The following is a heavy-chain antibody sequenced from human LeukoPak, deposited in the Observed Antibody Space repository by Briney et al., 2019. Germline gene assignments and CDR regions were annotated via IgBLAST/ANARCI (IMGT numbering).Heavy chain of an antibody. Sequence: PGGSLRLSCAASEFTFSTYSMHWVRQAPGKGLEWVTVISYDGTNKYYADSVKGRFTISRDNSKNMVYLQMNSLRAEDTAVYYCARDSMVRGATGPFFDYWGQGTLVTVSS. V-gene: IGHV3-30-3*01. CDR3: ARDSMVRGATGPFFDY. CDR2: ISYDGTNK. CDR1: EFTFSTYS. D-gene: IGHD3-10*01. J-gene: IGHJ4*02.